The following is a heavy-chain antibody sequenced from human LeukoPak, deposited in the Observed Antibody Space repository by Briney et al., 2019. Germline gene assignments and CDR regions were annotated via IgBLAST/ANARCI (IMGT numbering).Heavy chain of an antibody. D-gene: IGHD7-27*01. CDR1: GFSLSTTGMC. CDR3: ARIRTGTYFDY. V-gene: IGHV2-70*11. CDR2: IDWDDDK. J-gene: IGHJ4*02. Sequence: RESGPALVKPTQTLTLTCTFSGFSLSTTGMCVSWIRQPPGKALEWLARIDWDDDKYYSTSLKTRFTISKDTSKNQVVLTMTNMDPVDTATYYCARIRTGTYFDYWGQGTLVTVSS.